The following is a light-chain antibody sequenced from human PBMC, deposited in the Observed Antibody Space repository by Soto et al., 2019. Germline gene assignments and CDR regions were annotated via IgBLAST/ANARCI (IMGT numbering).Light chain of an antibody. V-gene: IGKV3-11*01. CDR1: QSVSSY. Sequence: EIVLTQSPDTLSLSPGERATLSCRASQSVSSYLAWYQQKPGQAPRLLIFDASTRATGIPARFSGSGSGTDFTLTISSLEPEDFALYYCQHRSIWPVSFGQGTRLEIK. CDR3: QHRSIWPVS. J-gene: IGKJ5*01. CDR2: DAS.